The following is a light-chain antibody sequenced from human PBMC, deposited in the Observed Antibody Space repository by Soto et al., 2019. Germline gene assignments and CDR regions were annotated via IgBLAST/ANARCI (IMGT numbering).Light chain of an antibody. J-gene: IGKJ3*01. CDR2: DTS. V-gene: IGKV3-20*01. CDR3: QQYGSSQFT. Sequence: EIVLMQSPRTLSLSPGEGATLSCRASQSVNNNYLAWYQQRPGQAPTVLIFDTSRRATGVPDRFSGSGSGTDFTLRISRVEPDDFAVYYCQQYGSSQFTFGPGTKVNIK. CDR1: QSVNNNY.